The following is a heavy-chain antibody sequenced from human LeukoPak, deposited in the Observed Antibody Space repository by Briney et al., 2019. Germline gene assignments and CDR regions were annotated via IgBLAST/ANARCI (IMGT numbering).Heavy chain of an antibody. CDR2: IYTSGST. Sequence: SETLSLTCTVSGGSISSYYWSWIRQPAGKGLEWIGRIYTSGSTNYNPSLKSRGTMSVDTSKNQFSLKLSSVTAADTAVYYCARYKSVAGRPDLFDYWGQGTLVTVSS. CDR1: GGSISSYY. CDR3: ARYKSVAGRPDLFDY. V-gene: IGHV4-4*07. D-gene: IGHD6-19*01. J-gene: IGHJ4*02.